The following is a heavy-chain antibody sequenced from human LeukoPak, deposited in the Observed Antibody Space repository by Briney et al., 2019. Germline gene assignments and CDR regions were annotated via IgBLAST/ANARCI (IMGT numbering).Heavy chain of an antibody. D-gene: IGHD3-10*01. V-gene: IGHV3-23*01. J-gene: IGHJ4*02. CDR1: GFTFSSYA. CDR2: ISGSGGST. CDR3: AKEERLGTMVRGVIVY. Sequence: GGSPRLSCAASGFTFSSYAMSWVRQAPGKGLEWVSAISGSGGSTYYADSVKGRFTISRDNSKNTLYLQMNSLRAEDTAVYYCAKEERLGTMVRGVIVYWGQGTLVTVSS.